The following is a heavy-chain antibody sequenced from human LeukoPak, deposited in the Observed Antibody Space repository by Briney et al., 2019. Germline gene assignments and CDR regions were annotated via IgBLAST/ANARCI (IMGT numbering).Heavy chain of an antibody. Sequence: ASVKVSCKASGGTFSSYAISWVRQAPGQGLEWMGGIIPIFGTANYAQKFQGRVTITTDESTSTAYMELSSLRSEGTAVYYCASLGYCSGGSCYFWGRGTLVTVSS. CDR3: ASLGYCSGGSCYF. CDR1: GGTFSSYA. D-gene: IGHD2-15*01. V-gene: IGHV1-69*05. J-gene: IGHJ4*02. CDR2: IIPIFGTA.